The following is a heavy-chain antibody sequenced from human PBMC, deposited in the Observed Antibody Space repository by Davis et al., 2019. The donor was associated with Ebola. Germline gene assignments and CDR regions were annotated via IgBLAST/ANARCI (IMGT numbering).Heavy chain of an antibody. Sequence: GESLKISCAASGFTFSSYSMNWVRQAPGKGLEWVSSISSSSSYIYYADSVKGRFTISRDNAKNSLYLQMNSLRAEDTAVYYCARDRYPWDYGMDVWGQGTTVTVSS. J-gene: IGHJ6*02. D-gene: IGHD1-1*01. V-gene: IGHV3-21*01. CDR2: ISSSSSYI. CDR3: ARDRYPWDYGMDV. CDR1: GFTFSSYS.